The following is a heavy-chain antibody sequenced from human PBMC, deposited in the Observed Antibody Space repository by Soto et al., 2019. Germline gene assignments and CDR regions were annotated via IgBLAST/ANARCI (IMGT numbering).Heavy chain of an antibody. Sequence: ASVKVSCKASGYTFTDYYMDWVRQAHGQGLEWMGWINPKTGGTKSAQKFRGRVSMTRDTSISTAYMELSRLTSDDTAIYYCARGLELTVTTGSHWFDPWGQGTPVTVSS. V-gene: IGHV1-2*02. CDR1: GYTFTDYY. CDR2: INPKTGGT. CDR3: ARGLELTVTTGSHWFDP. D-gene: IGHD4-4*01. J-gene: IGHJ5*02.